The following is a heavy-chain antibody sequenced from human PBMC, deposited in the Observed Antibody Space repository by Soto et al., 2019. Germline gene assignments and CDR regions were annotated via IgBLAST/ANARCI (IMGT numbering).Heavy chain of an antibody. CDR2: VNAAANDI. CDR1: GFTFSIFS. D-gene: IGHD6-19*01. V-gene: IGHV3-48*02. Sequence: GGSLRLSCAASGFTFSIFSMSWVRQAPGKGLGWISYVNAAANDIYYTDSVRGRFTISRDNAKNSLYLQMNSLRDDDTAVYYCVRDRMWEQWLGPHDAFEIWGQGTMVTVSS. J-gene: IGHJ3*02. CDR3: VRDRMWEQWLGPHDAFEI.